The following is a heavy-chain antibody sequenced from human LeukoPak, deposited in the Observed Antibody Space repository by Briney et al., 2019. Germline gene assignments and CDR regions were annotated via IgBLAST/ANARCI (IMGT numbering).Heavy chain of an antibody. J-gene: IGHJ4*02. CDR2: ISYDGSNK. D-gene: IGHD6-19*01. V-gene: IGHV3-30*18. CDR1: GFTFSSYG. Sequence: GGSLRLSCAASGFTFSSYGMHWVRQAPGKGLEWVAVISYDGSNKYYADSVKGRFTISRDNSKNTLYLQMNSLRAEDTAVYYCAKGYSSGSDYWGQRTLVTVSS. CDR3: AKGYSSGSDY.